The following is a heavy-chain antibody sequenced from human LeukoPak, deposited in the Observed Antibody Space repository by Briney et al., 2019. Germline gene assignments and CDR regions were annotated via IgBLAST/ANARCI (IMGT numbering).Heavy chain of an antibody. D-gene: IGHD2-15*01. CDR3: AKEREAYCSGGSCYGSDKLFPADY. Sequence: GGSLRLSCAASGFTFGSYARSWVRQAPGKGRGWVSAIRGSGGSTFYADSVKGRFAISRDNSKNTLYLQMNSLRAEDTAIYYCAKEREAYCSGGSCYGSDKLFPADYWGQGSLVTVSS. CDR2: IRGSGGST. J-gene: IGHJ4*02. CDR1: GFTFGSYA. V-gene: IGHV3-23*01.